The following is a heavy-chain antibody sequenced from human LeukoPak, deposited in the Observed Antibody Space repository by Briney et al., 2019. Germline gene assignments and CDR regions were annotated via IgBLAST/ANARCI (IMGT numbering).Heavy chain of an antibody. J-gene: IGHJ4*02. V-gene: IGHV3-74*01. CDR3: AELTSMVEQY. D-gene: IGHD3-10*01. CDR1: GLTLSSYW. Sequence: PAGSLRLSCAASGLTLSSYWMHWVRQAPGKGLVWVSRINSDGSSTRYADSVKGRFTISRDNAKNTLYLQMNSLRAEDTAVYYCAELTSMVEQYWGQGTLVTVSS. CDR2: INSDGSST.